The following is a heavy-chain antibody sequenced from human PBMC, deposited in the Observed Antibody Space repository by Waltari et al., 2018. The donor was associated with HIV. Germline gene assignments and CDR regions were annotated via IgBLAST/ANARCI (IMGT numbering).Heavy chain of an antibody. CDR2: IYYSGST. J-gene: IGHJ3*02. CDR1: GGSISSGGYY. Sequence: QVQLQESGPGLVKPSQTLSLTCTVSGGSISSGGYYWSWIRQHPGKGLEWIGYIYYSGSTSYNPSVKSRVTISVDTSKNQFSLKLSSVTAADTAVYYCARALTTRGYYGSGSAFDIWGQGTMVTVSS. D-gene: IGHD3-10*01. V-gene: IGHV4-31*03. CDR3: ARALTTRGYYGSGSAFDI.